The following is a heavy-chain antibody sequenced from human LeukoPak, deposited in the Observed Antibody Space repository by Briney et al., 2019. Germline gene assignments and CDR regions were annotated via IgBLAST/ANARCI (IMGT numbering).Heavy chain of an antibody. V-gene: IGHV1-2*02. CDR2: INPNSGGT. J-gene: IGHJ4*02. CDR3: ATALVVPAAMPHYFDY. D-gene: IGHD2-2*01. CDR1: GYTFTGYY. Sequence: EASVKVSCRASGYTFTGYYMHWVRQAPGQGLEWMGWINPNSGGTNYAQKFQGRVTMTRDTSISTAYMELSSLRSEDTAVYYCATALVVPAAMPHYFDYWGQGTLVTVSS.